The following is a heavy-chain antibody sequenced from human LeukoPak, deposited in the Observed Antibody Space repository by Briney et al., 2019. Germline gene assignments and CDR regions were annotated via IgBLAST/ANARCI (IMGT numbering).Heavy chain of an antibody. V-gene: IGHV4-59*01. J-gene: IGHJ3*02. CDR2: IYYSGST. CDR3: ARGSGSSNAFDI. D-gene: IGHD2-15*01. Sequence: SESLSLICTVSGGSISSYYWSWIRQPPGKGLEWIGYIYYSGSTNYNPPLKSRVTISVDTSKNQFSLKLSSVTAADTAVYYCARGSGSSNAFDIWGQGTMVTVSS. CDR1: GGSISSYY.